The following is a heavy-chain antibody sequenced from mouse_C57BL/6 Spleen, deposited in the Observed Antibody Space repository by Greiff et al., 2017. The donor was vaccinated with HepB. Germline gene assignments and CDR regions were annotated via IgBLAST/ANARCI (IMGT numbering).Heavy chain of an antibody. CDR1: GFTFRSYA. CDR2: ISDGGSYT. D-gene: IGHD2-5*01. CDR3: ARKGAYYNNYHYYAMDY. V-gene: IGHV5-4*03. Sequence: EVKVEESGGGLVKPGGSLKLSCAASGFTFRSYAMSWVRQTPEKRLEWVATISDGGSYTYYPDNVKGRCTISRDNAKNNLYIQISHLTSEDTAVYYCARKGAYYNNYHYYAMDYWGQGTSVTVSS. J-gene: IGHJ4*01.